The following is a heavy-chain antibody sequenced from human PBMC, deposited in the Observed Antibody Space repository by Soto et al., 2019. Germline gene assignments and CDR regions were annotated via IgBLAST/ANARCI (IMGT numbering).Heavy chain of an antibody. J-gene: IGHJ6*02. CDR1: GYTXTYYF. D-gene: IGHD1-26*01. CDR2: INPKSGDT. V-gene: IGHV1-2*02. CDR3: ARSSGSYSYYGLDV. Sequence: FSYTASGYTXTYYFIRCVRQAPGQGFEWMGWINPKSGDTNNEQKFQGRVTMTRDTSRSTANMELSRMRSDDTAVYYCARSSGSYSYYGLDVWGQGTTVTVSS.